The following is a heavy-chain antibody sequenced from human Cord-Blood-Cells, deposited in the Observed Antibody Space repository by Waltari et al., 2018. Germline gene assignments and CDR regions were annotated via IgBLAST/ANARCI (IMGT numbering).Heavy chain of an antibody. CDR3: ARRGGVAARDY. CDR1: GFTFSSYS. V-gene: IGHV3-48*02. J-gene: IGHJ4*02. Sequence: EVQLVESGGGLVQPGGSLRLSCAASGFTFSSYSMNWVRQAAGKGLEWVSYIESSSSTISYAASVKGRFTISRDNAKNSLYLQVNSLGDEDTAVYYCARRGGVAARDYWGQGTLVTVSS. CDR2: IESSSSTI. D-gene: IGHD6-6*01.